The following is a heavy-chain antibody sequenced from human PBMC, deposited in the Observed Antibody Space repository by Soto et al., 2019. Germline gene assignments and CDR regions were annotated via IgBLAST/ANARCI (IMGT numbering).Heavy chain of an antibody. J-gene: IGHJ3*02. D-gene: IGHD6-13*01. Sequence: PGGSLRLSCAASGFTFSSYGMHWVRQAPGKGLEWVSAISGGGSATYYADSVKGRFTFSRDNSKSTVYLQMNSLRAEDTAVYYCAKDRRDSTLPSRHGAFDIWGQGTMVTVSS. CDR3: AKDRRDSTLPSRHGAFDI. CDR1: GFTFSSYG. CDR2: ISGGGSAT. V-gene: IGHV3-23*01.